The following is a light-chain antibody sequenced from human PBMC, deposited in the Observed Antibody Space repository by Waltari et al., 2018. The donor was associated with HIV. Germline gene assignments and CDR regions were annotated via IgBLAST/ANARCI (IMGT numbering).Light chain of an antibody. J-gene: IGKJ1*01. CDR1: QSVSSN. CDR2: AAS. CDR3: QQYNDWPRT. Sequence: EIVLTQSPATLSLSPGERATLSCRASQSVSSNLAWYQQKPGQAPRLLIYAASTRATGVPVRISGSGSGTEFTLTISSLQSEDFAVYYCQQYNDWPRTFGQGTKVEIK. V-gene: IGKV3-15*01.